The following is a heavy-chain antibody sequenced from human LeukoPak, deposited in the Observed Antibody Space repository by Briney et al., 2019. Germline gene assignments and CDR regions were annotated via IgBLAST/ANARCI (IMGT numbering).Heavy chain of an antibody. V-gene: IGHV3-15*01. D-gene: IGHD5-12*01. J-gene: IGHJ4*02. CDR1: GFTISNAS. Sequence: PGGSLRLSCAASGFTISNASMTWVRQAPGKGLERVGRIKTKTDDETTDYAARVKRRFTISRDDSKNTLYLQMNSLKTEDTAVYYCTTGYADAERQGYWGQGTLVIVSS. CDR3: TTGYADAERQGY. CDR2: IKTKTDDETT.